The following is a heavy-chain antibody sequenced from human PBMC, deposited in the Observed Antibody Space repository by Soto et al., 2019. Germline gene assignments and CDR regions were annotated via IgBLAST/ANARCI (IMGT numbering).Heavy chain of an antibody. J-gene: IGHJ4*02. D-gene: IGHD3-10*01. CDR2: ISHDGSSK. Sequence: QVQLVQSGAEVKKPGSSVKVSCKASGGTFSSYAISWVRQAPGQGLEWVAVISHDGSSKFYADSVKGRFTISRDNSKNTLYLEMNSLRLEDTAVYYCAKERVVRGVTDYWGQGTLVTVSS. CDR3: AKERVVRGVTDY. V-gene: IGHV3-30*16. CDR1: GGTFSSYA.